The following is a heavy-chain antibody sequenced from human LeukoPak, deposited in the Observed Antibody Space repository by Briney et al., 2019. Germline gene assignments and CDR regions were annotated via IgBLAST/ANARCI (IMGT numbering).Heavy chain of an antibody. Sequence: GRSLRLSCAASGFTFSSYAMHWVRQAPGKGLEWVAVISYDGSNKYYADSVEGRFTISRDNSKNTLYLQMNSLRAEDTAVYYCARVWPRNWNPPPGMDVWGQGTTVTVSS. CDR3: ARVWPRNWNPPPGMDV. CDR1: GFTFSSYA. CDR2: ISYDGSNK. D-gene: IGHD1-1*01. J-gene: IGHJ6*02. V-gene: IGHV3-30-3*01.